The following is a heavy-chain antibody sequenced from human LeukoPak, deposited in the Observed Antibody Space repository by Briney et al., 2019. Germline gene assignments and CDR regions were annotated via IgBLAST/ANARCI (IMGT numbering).Heavy chain of an antibody. D-gene: IGHD2-2*01. V-gene: IGHV3-7*03. J-gene: IGHJ3*02. CDR3: AKEGGVPAAAISDIDI. Sequence: GGAPRLSWETPGFTFTTYWLGWGRQPPGKGLEWGANIKQDGTEKYYVDSVKGRFTISRDNAKNSLYLQMNTLRVEDTAVYYCAKEGGVPAAAISDIDIWGQGTMVTVSS. CDR1: GFTFTTYW. CDR2: IKQDGTEK.